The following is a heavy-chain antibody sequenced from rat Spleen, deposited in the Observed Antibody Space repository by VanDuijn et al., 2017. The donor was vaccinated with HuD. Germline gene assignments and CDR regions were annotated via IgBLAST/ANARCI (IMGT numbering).Heavy chain of an antibody. CDR1: GFTFSNYG. Sequence: EVQLVESGGGLVQPGRSMKLSCAASGFTFSNYGMAWVRQTPTKGLEWVASISYGDTSGHSSTYYRDSVKGRFTISRDNAKSTLYLQMDSLRSGDTATYYCARLTTAFDYWGQGVMVTVSS. CDR3: ARLTTAFDY. V-gene: IGHV5-25*01. D-gene: IGHD1-10*01. CDR2: ISYGDTSGHSST. J-gene: IGHJ2*01.